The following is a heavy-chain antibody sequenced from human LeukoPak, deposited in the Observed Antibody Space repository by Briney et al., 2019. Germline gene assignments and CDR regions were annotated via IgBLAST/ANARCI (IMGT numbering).Heavy chain of an antibody. V-gene: IGHV3-23*01. CDR1: GFSFSNYA. D-gene: IGHD1-26*01. CDR2: IRVGSDGK. J-gene: IGHJ3*01. CDR3: AKVMGENTWDMVFDV. Sequence: PGGSLRLSCVASGFSFSNYALTWVRQAPGKGPGWVSSIRVGSDGKHYSDSVKGRFNISRDNSKNTLYLQMNSLRAEDTAVYYCAKVMGENTWDMVFDVWGQGTLVTVSS.